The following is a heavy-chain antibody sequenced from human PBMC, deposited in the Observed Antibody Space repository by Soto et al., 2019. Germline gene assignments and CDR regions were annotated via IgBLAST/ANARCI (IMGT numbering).Heavy chain of an antibody. Sequence: EVQLLESGGGLVQPGGSLRLSCAASGFTFSSYAMSWVRQAPGKGLECVSAISGSGGSTYYADSVKGRFTISRDNSKNTLYLQMNSLRAEDTAVYYCAKGYSSSWYRGNWFDPWGQGNLVTVSS. J-gene: IGHJ5*02. CDR1: GFTFSSYA. V-gene: IGHV3-23*01. D-gene: IGHD6-13*01. CDR3: AKGYSSSWYRGNWFDP. CDR2: ISGSGGST.